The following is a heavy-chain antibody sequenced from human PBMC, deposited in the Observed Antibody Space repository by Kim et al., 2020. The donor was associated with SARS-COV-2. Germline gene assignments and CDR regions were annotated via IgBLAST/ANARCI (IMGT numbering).Heavy chain of an antibody. J-gene: IGHJ4*02. D-gene: IGHD3-16*01. V-gene: IGHV1-69*13. Sequence: SVKVSCKATRATFSGYSFSWVRHVPGQGLEWMGEVNAVLDTVNYALKFQGRVTLIADESTSTAYMELTSLTSEDSGVYYCARETGGLQYDLNYWGQGTLVTVSS. CDR3: ARETGGLQYDLNY. CDR2: VNAVLDTV. CDR1: RATFSGYS.